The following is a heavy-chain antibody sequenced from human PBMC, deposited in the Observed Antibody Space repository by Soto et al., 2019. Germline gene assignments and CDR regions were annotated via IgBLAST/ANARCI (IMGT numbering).Heavy chain of an antibody. CDR1: GGSIRSGAYY. V-gene: IGHV4-61*08. CDR3: ARVGGFYDILTRYYFDY. CDR2: ISNSGST. D-gene: IGHD3-9*01. J-gene: IGHJ4*02. Sequence: SETLSLTCSVSGGSIRSGAYYWSWIRQPPGKRLDWIGSISNSGSTNYNPSLKSRVNISVDTSKNQFSLKLSSVTAADTAVYYCARVGGFYDILTRYYFDYWGQGTLVTVSS.